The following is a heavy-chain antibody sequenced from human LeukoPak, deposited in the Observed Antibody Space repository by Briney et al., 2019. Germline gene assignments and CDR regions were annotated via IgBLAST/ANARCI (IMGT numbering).Heavy chain of an antibody. D-gene: IGHD1-20*01. V-gene: IGHV3-74*03. CDR3: ARGRYNWKGEGQNWFDP. CDR1: GFTFSGAW. Sequence: GGSLRLSCAASGFTFSGAWIHWVRQVPGKGLLWVSGISNDAMITEYTDSVKGRFTISRDNGKKTVYLQMNSLTAEDTAVYYCARGRYNWKGEGQNWFDPGGQGTLVTVSS. J-gene: IGHJ5*02. CDR2: ISNDAMIT.